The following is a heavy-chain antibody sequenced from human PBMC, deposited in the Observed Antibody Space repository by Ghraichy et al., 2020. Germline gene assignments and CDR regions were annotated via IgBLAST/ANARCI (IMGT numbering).Heavy chain of an antibody. J-gene: IGHJ4*02. V-gene: IGHV1-24*01. CDR3: ATLPRFGEYPRY. D-gene: IGHD3-10*01. CDR2: FDPEDGET. CDR1: GYTLTELS. Sequence: ASVKVSCKVSGYTLTELSMHWVRQAPGKGLEWMGGFDPEDGETIYAQKFQGRVTMTEDTSTDTAYMELSSLRSEDTAVYYCATLPRFGEYPRYWGQGTLVTVSS.